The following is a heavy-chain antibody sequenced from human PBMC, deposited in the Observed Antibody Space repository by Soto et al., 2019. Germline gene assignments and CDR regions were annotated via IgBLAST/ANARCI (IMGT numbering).Heavy chain of an antibody. J-gene: IGHJ4*02. D-gene: IGHD3-22*01. CDR3: ARSSGSYLRDDY. CDR2: INAGNGNT. V-gene: IGHV1-3*05. Sequence: QVQLVQSGAEEKKPGASVKVSCKASGYTFTSYAMHWVRQAPGQRLEWMGWINAGNGNTKYSQKFQGRVTITRDTVASKARMELSSLRSEDTAVYYCARSSGSYLRDDYWGRGTLVPVSS. CDR1: GYTFTSYA.